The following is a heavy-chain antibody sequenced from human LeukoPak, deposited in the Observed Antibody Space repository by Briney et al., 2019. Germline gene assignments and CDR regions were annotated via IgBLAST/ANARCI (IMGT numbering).Heavy chain of an antibody. CDR3: ARDNDYGDWKAFDI. CDR1: GGSISSYY. J-gene: IGHJ3*02. V-gene: IGHV4-59*01. Sequence: SETLSLTCTVSGGSISSYYWSWIRQPPGKGLEWIGYIYYSGSTNYNPSLKSRVTISVDTSKNQVSLKLSSVTAADTAVYYCARDNDYGDWKAFDIWGQGTMVTVSS. D-gene: IGHD4-17*01. CDR2: IYYSGST.